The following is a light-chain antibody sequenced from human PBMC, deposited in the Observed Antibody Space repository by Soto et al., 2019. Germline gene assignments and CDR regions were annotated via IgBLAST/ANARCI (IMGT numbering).Light chain of an antibody. V-gene: IGKV3-20*01. CDR2: GAS. CDR3: QQYGSSGT. J-gene: IGKJ1*01. Sequence: EIILTQSPATLSLSPGGRATLSCRASQSLTSSLVWYQQKPGQAPRILIYGASTRATGIPDRLSGSGSGTDFTLTISRLEPEDFAVYYCQQYGSSGTFGQGTKVDI. CDR1: QSLTSS.